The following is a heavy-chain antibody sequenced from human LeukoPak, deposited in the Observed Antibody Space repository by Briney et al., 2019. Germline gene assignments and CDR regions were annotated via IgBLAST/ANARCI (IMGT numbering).Heavy chain of an antibody. CDR2: INHSGSN. CDR1: GGSFSGYY. CDR3: ARLPHYYDSSGRQSRRGY. Sequence: ASETLSLTCAVYGGSFSGYYWSWIRQPPGKGLEWIGEINHSGSNNYYPSLKSGVITSVDTYKNQFSLKLSSVTAADTAVYYCARLPHYYDSSGRQSRRGYWGQGTLVTVSS. D-gene: IGHD3-22*01. J-gene: IGHJ4*02. V-gene: IGHV4-34*01.